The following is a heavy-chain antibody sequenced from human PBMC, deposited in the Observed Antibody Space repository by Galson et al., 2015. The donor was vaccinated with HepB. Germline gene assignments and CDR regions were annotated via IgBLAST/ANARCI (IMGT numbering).Heavy chain of an antibody. J-gene: IGHJ4*02. V-gene: IGHV3-53*01. D-gene: IGHD6-13*01. CDR2: IYSDGST. Sequence: SLRLSCAASGFTVSSTYMSWVRQAPGKGLEWVSVIYSDGSTYYADSVKGRFTISRDNSKNTLYLQMNSLRAEDTGVYYCAKGSDVQQLVYHWGQGTLVTVSS. CDR3: AKGSDVQQLVYH. CDR1: GFTVSSTY.